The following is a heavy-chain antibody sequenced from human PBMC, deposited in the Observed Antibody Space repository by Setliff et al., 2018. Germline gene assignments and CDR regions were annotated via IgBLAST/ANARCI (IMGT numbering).Heavy chain of an antibody. V-gene: IGHV3-33*08. CDR2: IWDDGGNK. CDR1: GFTFSNHW. CDR3: ARTCSGSGCYAGLES. D-gene: IGHD2-15*01. J-gene: IGHJ4*02. Sequence: GGSLRLSFAAAGFTFSNHWMTWVRQAPAKGLEWVAVIWDDGGNKYHADSVKGRFTISRDNSKNTLYLQMNSLRPEDTAVYYCARTCSGSGCYAGLESWGQGTPVTVSS.